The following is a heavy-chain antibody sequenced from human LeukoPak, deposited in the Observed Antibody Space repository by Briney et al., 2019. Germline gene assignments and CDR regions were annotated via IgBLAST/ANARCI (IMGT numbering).Heavy chain of an antibody. CDR3: ARTTRRYSSGWSS. CDR2: INPSGGST. Sequence: VASVKVSCKASGYTFTSYYMHWVRQAPGQGLEWMGIINPSGGSTSYAQKFQGRVTMTRDTSTSTVYMELSSLRAEDTAVYYCARTTRRYSSGWSSWGQGTLVTVS. D-gene: IGHD6-19*01. CDR1: GYTFTSYY. V-gene: IGHV1-46*01. J-gene: IGHJ5*02.